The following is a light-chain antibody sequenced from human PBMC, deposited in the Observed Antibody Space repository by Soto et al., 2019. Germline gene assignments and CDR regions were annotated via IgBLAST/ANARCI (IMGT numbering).Light chain of an antibody. Sequence: QSALTQPASVYGSPGQSITISCPRTSSDVGGYNYVSWYQQHPGKAPKLMIYDVSNRPSGVSNRFSGSKSGNTASLTISGLQAEDEADYYCSSYTSSSTLYVFGTGTKV. CDR3: SSYTSSSTLYV. J-gene: IGLJ1*01. CDR1: SSDVGGYNY. CDR2: DVS. V-gene: IGLV2-14*01.